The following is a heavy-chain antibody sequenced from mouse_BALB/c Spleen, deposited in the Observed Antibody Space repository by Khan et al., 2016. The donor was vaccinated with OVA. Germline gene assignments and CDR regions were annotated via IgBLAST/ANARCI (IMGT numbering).Heavy chain of an antibody. CDR3: TKDRNYYGSSCYFDY. J-gene: IGHJ2*01. V-gene: IGHV5-6-4*01. CDR1: GFTFSSSS. Sequence: EVELVASGGGLVKPGGSLRLSCEASGFTFSSSSMSWVRQTPEKRLEWVATITSGGSYTYYPDSVPGRFTISRDTAKTTLYLQMSSLKSEDTAIYYCTKDRNYYGSSCYFDYWGQGTTRTVSS. D-gene: IGHD1-1*01. CDR2: ITSGGSYT.